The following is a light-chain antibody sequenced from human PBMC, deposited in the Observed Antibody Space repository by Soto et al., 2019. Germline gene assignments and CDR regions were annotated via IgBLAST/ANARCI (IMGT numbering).Light chain of an antibody. CDR1: QSISNNY. CDR2: DAA. CDR3: QQYDGSPRT. V-gene: IGKV3-20*01. Sequence: EIVLTQSPDTLSLSPGERATLSCRASQSISNNYLTWYQQKPGQAPRLLIYDAASRATGIPDRFSASGSGTDFTLTISRLEPEDFAVYYCQQYDGSPRTFGQGTRLEIK. J-gene: IGKJ5*01.